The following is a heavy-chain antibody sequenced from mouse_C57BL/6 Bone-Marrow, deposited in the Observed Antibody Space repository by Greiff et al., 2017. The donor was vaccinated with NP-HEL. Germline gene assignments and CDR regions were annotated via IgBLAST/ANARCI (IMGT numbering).Heavy chain of an antibody. CDR2: IDPANGNT. J-gene: IGHJ2*01. CDR1: GFTFTNSY. V-gene: IGHV14-3*01. CDR3: AREGYYLDY. Sequence: EVQLQQPVAELVRPGASVKLSCTASGFTFTNSYMHWVKQRPEQGLEWIGRIDPANGNTKYTPKFKGKATMTAYTYSNTAYLQLSSLTSEDTAIYYCAREGYYLDYWGQGTTLTVTA.